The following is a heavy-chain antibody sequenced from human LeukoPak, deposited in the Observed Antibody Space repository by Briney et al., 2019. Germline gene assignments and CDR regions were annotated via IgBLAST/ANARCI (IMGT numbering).Heavy chain of an antibody. J-gene: IGHJ4*02. CDR2: IIPISGTA. V-gene: IGHV1-69*13. D-gene: IGHD5-24*01. CDR3: ARGPEMATITPYYFDY. Sequence: SVTVSCKASGGTFSSYGISWVRQAPGQGLEWMGGIIPISGTANYAQKFQGRVTITADESTSTAYMELSSLRSEDTAVYYCARGPEMATITPYYFDYWGQGTLVTVSS. CDR1: GGTFSSYG.